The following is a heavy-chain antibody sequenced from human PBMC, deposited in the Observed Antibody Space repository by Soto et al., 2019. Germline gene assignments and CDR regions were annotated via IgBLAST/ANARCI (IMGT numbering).Heavy chain of an antibody. D-gene: IGHD3-22*01. Sequence: GGSLRLSCAASGVTFSSYALHLVRQAPGKGLERVAVISYDGSNKDYADSVKGRFTISRDNSKNTLYLQMNSLRAEDTAVYYCTSVRADYYDSSGPLGYWGQGT. J-gene: IGHJ4*02. CDR1: GVTFSSYA. CDR3: TSVRADYYDSSGPLGY. CDR2: ISYDGSNK. V-gene: IGHV3-30-3*01.